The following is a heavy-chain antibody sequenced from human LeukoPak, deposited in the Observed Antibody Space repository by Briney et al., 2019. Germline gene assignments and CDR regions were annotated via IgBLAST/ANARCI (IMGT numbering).Heavy chain of an antibody. V-gene: IGHV4-31*03. D-gene: IGHD3-22*01. J-gene: IGHJ1*01. Sequence: SQTLSLTCTVSGGSISSGGYYWSWIRQHPGKGLEWFGYIYYSGSTYYNPSLKSRVTISVDTSKNQFSLKLSSVTAADTAVYYCARTSDSRGYYYGEYFQHWGQGTLVTVSS. CDR1: GGSISSGGYY. CDR2: IYYSGST. CDR3: ARTSDSRGYYYGEYFQH.